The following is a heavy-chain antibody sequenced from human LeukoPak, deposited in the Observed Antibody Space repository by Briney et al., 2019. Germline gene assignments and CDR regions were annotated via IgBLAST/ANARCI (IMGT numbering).Heavy chain of an antibody. CDR1: GYTFTSYG. Sequence: ASVKVSCKASGYTFTSYGISWVRQAPGQGLEWMGWISAYNGNTNYAQKLQGRVTMTTDTSTSTAYMELRSLRSDDTAVYYCARLYCTNGVCFQVGWFDPWGQGTLVTVSS. CDR2: ISAYNGNT. V-gene: IGHV1-18*01. J-gene: IGHJ5*02. D-gene: IGHD2-8*01. CDR3: ARLYCTNGVCFQVGWFDP.